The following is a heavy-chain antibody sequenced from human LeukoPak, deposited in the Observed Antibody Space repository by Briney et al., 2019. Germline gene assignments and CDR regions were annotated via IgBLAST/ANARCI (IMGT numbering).Heavy chain of an antibody. V-gene: IGHV3-30*02. CDR1: AFTFSSYG. CDR2: IRYDGSNK. J-gene: IGHJ6*03. CDR3: AKVGYSSTTLYYYYYYYMDV. D-gene: IGHD6-13*01. Sequence: PGGSLRLSCAASAFTFSSYGMHWVRQAPGKGLEWVAFIRYDGSNKYYADSVKGRFTISRDNSKNTLYLQMNSLRAEDTAVYYCAKVGYSSTTLYYYYYYYMDVWGKGTTVTVSS.